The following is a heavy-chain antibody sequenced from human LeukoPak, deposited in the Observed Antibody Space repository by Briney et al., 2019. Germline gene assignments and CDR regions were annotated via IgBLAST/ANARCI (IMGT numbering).Heavy chain of an antibody. J-gene: IGHJ5*02. CDR1: GYIFTSYG. CDR3: ARVRNRAYSSSWYGRFDP. V-gene: IGHV1-18*01. CDR2: ISAYNGNT. D-gene: IGHD6-13*01. Sequence: ASVKVSCKASGYIFTSYGISWVRQAPGQGLEWMGWISAYNGNTNYAQKLQGRVSMTTDTSTSTAYMELRSLRSDDTAVYYCARVRNRAYSSSWYGRFDPWGQGTLVTVSS.